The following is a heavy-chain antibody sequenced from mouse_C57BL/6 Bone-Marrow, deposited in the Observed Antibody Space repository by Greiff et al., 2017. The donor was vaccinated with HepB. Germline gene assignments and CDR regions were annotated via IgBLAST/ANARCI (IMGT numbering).Heavy chain of an antibody. CDR3: ARGWLLRFLDY. J-gene: IGHJ2*01. CDR1: GYTFTSYG. V-gene: IGHV1-81*01. CDR2: IYPRSGNT. D-gene: IGHD2-3*01. Sequence: VNLVESGAELARPGASVKLSCKASGYTFTSYGISWVKQRTGQGLEWIGEIYPRSGNTYYNEKFKGKATLTADKSSSTAYMELRSLTSEDSAVYFCARGWLLRFLDYWGQGTTLTVSS.